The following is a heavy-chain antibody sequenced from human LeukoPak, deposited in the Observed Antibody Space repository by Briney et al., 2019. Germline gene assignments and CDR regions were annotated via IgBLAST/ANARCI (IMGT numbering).Heavy chain of an antibody. V-gene: IGHV3-11*04. Sequence: PGGSLRRSCAASGFTCSNAWMSWVRQAPGKGLEWLLYISDSGRTIYYADSVKGRFTISRDNAKNSLYLQMNSLRVEDTAVYYCARGFYYMAVWGKGTTVTVS. CDR2: ISDSGRTI. J-gene: IGHJ6*03. CDR1: GFTCSNAW. CDR3: ARGFYYMAV. D-gene: IGHD3-3*01.